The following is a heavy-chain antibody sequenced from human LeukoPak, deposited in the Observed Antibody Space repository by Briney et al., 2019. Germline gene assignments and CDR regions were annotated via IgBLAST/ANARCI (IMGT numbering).Heavy chain of an antibody. J-gene: IGHJ4*02. CDR3: AKYNIGWNFGS. CDR2: IKSKTEGGTT. CDR1: GLTLSTAW. Sequence: PGGSLRLSCTPPGLTLSTAWMSWVRQAPGKGLEWVGRIKSKTEGGTTDYAAPVKGRFTISIDDSKNTLYLQMNSLTTGDTAVYYCAKYNIGWNFGSWGQGTLVTVSS. D-gene: IGHD6-19*01. V-gene: IGHV3-15*01.